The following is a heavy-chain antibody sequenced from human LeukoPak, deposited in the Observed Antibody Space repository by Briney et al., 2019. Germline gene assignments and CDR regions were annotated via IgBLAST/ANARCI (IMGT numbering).Heavy chain of an antibody. CDR1: GGTFSSYA. D-gene: IGHD6-6*01. J-gene: IGHJ6*02. V-gene: IGHV1-69*13. CDR2: IIPIFGTA. CDR3: ARLDEYRSSSRYYGTDV. Sequence: SVKVSCKASGGTFSSYAISWVRQAPGQGLEWMGGIIPIFGTANYAQKFQGRVTIIADESTSTAYMELSSLRSEDTAVYYCARLDEYRSSSRYYGTDVWGQGTTVTVSS.